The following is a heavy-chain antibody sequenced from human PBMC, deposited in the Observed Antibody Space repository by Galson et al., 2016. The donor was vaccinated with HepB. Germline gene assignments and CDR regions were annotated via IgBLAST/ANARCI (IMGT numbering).Heavy chain of an antibody. D-gene: IGHD3-10*01. CDR1: GGTFSNFA. V-gene: IGHV1-69*06. CDR2: IIPLFGAT. J-gene: IGHJ4*02. CDR3: ARAPLFGSGRRHLDS. Sequence: SVKVSCKASGGTFSNFAISWLRQAPGQGLEWMGGIIPLFGATNYAQKFQGRVTITADKSTTTVYMDLSSLRSDDTAVYYCARAPLFGSGRRHLDSWGQGTLVSVSS.